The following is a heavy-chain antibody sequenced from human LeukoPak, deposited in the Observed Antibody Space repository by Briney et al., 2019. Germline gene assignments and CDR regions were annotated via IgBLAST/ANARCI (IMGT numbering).Heavy chain of an antibody. CDR3: ARDQERRRYYGMDV. CDR2: ISISSSYI. V-gene: IGHV3-21*01. CDR1: GFTFSSYS. Sequence: PGGSLRLSCAASGFTFSSYSMNWVRQAPRKGLEWVSFISISSSYIYYADSVNGRFTIHRENANNSLYLQMNSLRAEDTAVYYCARDQERRRYYGMDVWAEETRVSVSS. J-gene: IGHJ6*01.